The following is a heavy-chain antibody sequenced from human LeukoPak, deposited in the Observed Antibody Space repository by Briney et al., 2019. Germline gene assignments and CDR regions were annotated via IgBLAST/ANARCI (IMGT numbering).Heavy chain of an antibody. Sequence: SQTLSLTCTVSGGSISSVGYYWSCIRQHPGKGLEWIGYIYYSGSTYYNPSLESRVTISVDTSKNQFSLKLSSVTAADTAVYYCARGDYGGNFDYWGQGTLVTVSS. CDR3: ARGDYGGNFDY. V-gene: IGHV4-31*03. CDR1: GGSISSVGYY. D-gene: IGHD4-17*01. CDR2: IYYSGST. J-gene: IGHJ4*02.